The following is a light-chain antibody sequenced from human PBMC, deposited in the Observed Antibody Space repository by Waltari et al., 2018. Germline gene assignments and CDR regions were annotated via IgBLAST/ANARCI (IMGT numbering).Light chain of an antibody. CDR1: NIESKH. CDR2: YDN. CDR3: QVWDANTDPGV. V-gene: IGLV3-21*01. J-gene: IGLJ1*01. Sequence: SYVLTQPPPVSVAPGETARITWGGNNIESKHVHRYRHRPGQAPVVVISYDNDRAAGSPERFSGSNSGNTATLTISRVEAGDEADYYCQVWDANTDPGVFGTGTEVTVL.